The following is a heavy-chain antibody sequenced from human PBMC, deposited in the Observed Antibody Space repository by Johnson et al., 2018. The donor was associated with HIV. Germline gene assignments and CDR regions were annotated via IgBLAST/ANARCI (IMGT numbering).Heavy chain of an antibody. Sequence: VLLLESGGGLVQPGGSLRLSCAASGFTVSTNYMSWVRQAPGKGLEWVSVIYSGGSTYYADSVKGRFTISRDNSKNKLYLQMNSLRAEDTAVYYCARLGTRITMIVVVTDAFDIWGQGTMVTVSS. V-gene: IGHV3-66*04. CDR1: GFTVSTNY. D-gene: IGHD3-22*01. CDR2: IYSGGST. CDR3: ARLGTRITMIVVVTDAFDI. J-gene: IGHJ3*02.